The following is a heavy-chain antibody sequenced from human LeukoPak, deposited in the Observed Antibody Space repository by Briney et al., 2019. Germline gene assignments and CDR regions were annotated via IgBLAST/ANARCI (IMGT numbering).Heavy chain of an antibody. CDR3: ARDGDVWEWRFDY. D-gene: IGHD3-16*01. CDR1: GFTFSGYY. CDR2: ISGSGTTT. J-gene: IGHJ4*02. Sequence: PGGSLRLSCAASGFTFSGYYMSWIRQAPGKGLEWVSYISGSGTTTFFADSVKGRFTISRDNAKNSLYLQMSSLRAEDTAFYYCARDGDVWEWRFDYWGQGTLFTVSS. V-gene: IGHV3-11*01.